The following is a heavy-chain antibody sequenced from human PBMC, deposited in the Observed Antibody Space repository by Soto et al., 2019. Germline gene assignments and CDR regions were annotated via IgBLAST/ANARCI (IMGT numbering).Heavy chain of an antibody. J-gene: IGHJ4*02. CDR3: AREGGAHYYDSSGYYGGYFDY. D-gene: IGHD3-22*01. CDR1: GGSISSGGYY. V-gene: IGHV4-31*03. Sequence: QVQLQESGPGLVKPSQTLSLTCTVSGGSISSGGYYWSWIRQHPGKGLEWIGYIYYSGSTYYNPSLKSRVTISVDTSKNQFSLKLSSVTAADTAVYYCAREGGAHYYDSSGYYGGYFDYWGQGTLVTVSS. CDR2: IYYSGST.